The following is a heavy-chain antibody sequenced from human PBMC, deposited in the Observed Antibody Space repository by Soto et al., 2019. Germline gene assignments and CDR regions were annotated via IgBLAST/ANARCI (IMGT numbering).Heavy chain of an antibody. CDR1: GASISSYH. J-gene: IGHJ4*02. Sequence: SETLSLTCTVSGASISSYHWSWVRQPPGKGLEWIGYISHSGTTNYNPSLKSRVTISADTSRNQFSLKLTSVTAADTAVYFCARLGYGSDGRCYIAYHFEFGGQG. CDR2: ISHSGTT. D-gene: IGHD2-15*01. V-gene: IGHV4-59*08. CDR3: ARLGYGSDGRCYIAYHFEF.